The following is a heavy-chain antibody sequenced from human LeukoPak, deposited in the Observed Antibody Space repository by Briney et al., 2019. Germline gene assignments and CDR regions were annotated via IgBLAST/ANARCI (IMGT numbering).Heavy chain of an antibody. CDR1: GYTFTGYY. V-gene: IGHV1-2*02. Sequence: ASVKVSCKASGYTFTGYYMHWVRQAPGQGLEWMGWINPDSGVTKYAQKFQGRVTMTRDTSISTACMELSRLLSDDTAVYYCARVGSGSYDCWGQGTLVTVSS. D-gene: IGHD1-26*01. CDR3: ARVGSGSYDC. CDR2: INPDSGVT. J-gene: IGHJ4*02.